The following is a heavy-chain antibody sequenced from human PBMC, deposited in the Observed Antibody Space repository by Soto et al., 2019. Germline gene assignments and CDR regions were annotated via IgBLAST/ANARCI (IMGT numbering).Heavy chain of an antibody. D-gene: IGHD6-13*01. Sequence: SETLSLTCAVYGGSFSGYYWSWIRQPPGKGLEWIGEINHSGSTNYNPSLKSRVTISVDTSKNQFSLKLSSVTAEDTAVYYCARAGETGAAGTVAGVYYYGMDVWGQGTTVTAP. CDR2: INHSGST. J-gene: IGHJ6*02. CDR1: GGSFSGYY. V-gene: IGHV4-34*01. CDR3: ARAGETGAAGTVAGVYYYGMDV.